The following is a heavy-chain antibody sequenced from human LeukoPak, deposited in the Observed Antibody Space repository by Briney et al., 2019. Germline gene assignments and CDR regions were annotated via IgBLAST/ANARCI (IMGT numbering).Heavy chain of an antibody. J-gene: IGHJ4*02. CDR2: IYYSGST. D-gene: IGHD6-19*01. CDR3: ARDDFPGYSSGEDY. V-gene: IGHV4-59*01. CDR1: GGSISSYY. Sequence: PSETLSLTCTVSGGSISSYYWSWIRQPPGKGLEWIGYIYYSGSTNYNPSLKSRVTISVDTSKNQFSLKLSSVTAADTAVYYCARDDFPGYSSGEDYWGQGTLVTVSS.